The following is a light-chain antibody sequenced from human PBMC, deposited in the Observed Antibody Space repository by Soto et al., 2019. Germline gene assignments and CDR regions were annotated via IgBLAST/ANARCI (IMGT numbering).Light chain of an antibody. CDR2: EAS. Sequence: DLQMTQSPSSLSASVGDRVTITCRASQSISTWLAWYQQKPGKAPKLLIYEASSLESGVPSRFSGTGSGTEFTLTLSSLQPDDSATYYCQQCNSSPYTFGQGTKVEIK. J-gene: IGKJ2*01. CDR1: QSISTW. V-gene: IGKV1-5*03. CDR3: QQCNSSPYT.